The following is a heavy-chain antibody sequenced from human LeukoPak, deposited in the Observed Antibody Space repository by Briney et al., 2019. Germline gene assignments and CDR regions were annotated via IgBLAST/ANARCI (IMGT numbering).Heavy chain of an antibody. Sequence: GGSLRLSCAASGFTFNTHAMTWVRQAPGKGLEWVSAISGSGGSTYYADSVKGRFTISRDNSRNTLYLQMSSLRAEDTAVYYCAKDRRGGYGGNSDYYYGMDVWGQGTTVTVSS. CDR1: GFTFNTHA. D-gene: IGHD4-23*01. CDR3: AKDRRGGYGGNSDYYYGMDV. V-gene: IGHV3-23*01. CDR2: ISGSGGST. J-gene: IGHJ6*02.